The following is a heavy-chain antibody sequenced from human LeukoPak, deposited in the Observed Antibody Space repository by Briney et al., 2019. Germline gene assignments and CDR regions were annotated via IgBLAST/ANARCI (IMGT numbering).Heavy chain of an antibody. D-gene: IGHD3-16*02. CDR3: ARPYRIRTAFDI. CDR2: IYYSGKT. Sequence: SETLSHTCTVSGGSMSSSSYYWGWIRQPPGKGLEWIGSIYYSGKTYYNPSLKSRVTISADTAKNQFSLKLSSVTAADTAVYYCARPYRIRTAFDIWGQGTMVTVSS. J-gene: IGHJ3*02. CDR1: GGSMSSSSYY. V-gene: IGHV4-39*01.